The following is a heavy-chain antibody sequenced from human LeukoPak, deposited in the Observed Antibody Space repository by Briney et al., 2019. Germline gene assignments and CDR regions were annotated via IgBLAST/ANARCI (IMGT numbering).Heavy chain of an antibody. CDR3: ARVQLRDSGSYYGLA. Sequence: GGSLRLSCAASGFTFSSYSMNWVRQAPGKGLEWVSYISSSSSTIYYADSVKGRFTISRDNAKNSLYLQMNSLRDEDTAVYYCARVQLRDSGSYYGLAWGQGTLVTVSS. J-gene: IGHJ4*02. D-gene: IGHD1-26*01. CDR1: GFTFSSYS. CDR2: ISSSSSTI. V-gene: IGHV3-48*02.